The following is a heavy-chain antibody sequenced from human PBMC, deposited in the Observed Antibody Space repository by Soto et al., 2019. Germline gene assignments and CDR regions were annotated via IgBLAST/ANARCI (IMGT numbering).Heavy chain of an antibody. J-gene: IGHJ4*02. D-gene: IGHD3-10*01. CDR1: GGSFSGYY. CDR2: INHSVST. V-gene: IGHV4-34*01. Sequence: QVQLQQWGAGLLKPSETLSLTCAVYGGSFSGYYWSWIRQPPGKGLEWIGEINHSVSTNYNPTLKCGVTISVHTTKNQFALELCSVTAADTAVYYCARTAMVRGVDYWGQGTQANVS. CDR3: ARTAMVRGVDY.